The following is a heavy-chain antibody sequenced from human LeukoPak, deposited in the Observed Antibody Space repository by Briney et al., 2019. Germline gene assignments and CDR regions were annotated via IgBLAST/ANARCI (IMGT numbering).Heavy chain of an antibody. CDR3: ARGPTRYYFDY. J-gene: IGHJ4*02. D-gene: IGHD1-1*01. CDR1: GGSISSYY. V-gene: IGHV4-59*01. Sequence: PSETLPLTCTVSGGSISSYYWSWIRQSPGKGLQWIGYIFYSGSTNYNPSLKSRVTISVDTSKNQFSLNLTSVTAADTALYYCARGPTRYYFDYWGQGTLVTVSS. CDR2: IFYSGST.